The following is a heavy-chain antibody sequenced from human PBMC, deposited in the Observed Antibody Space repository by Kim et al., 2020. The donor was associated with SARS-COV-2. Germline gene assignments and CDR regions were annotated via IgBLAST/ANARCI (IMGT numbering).Heavy chain of an antibody. Sequence: SETLSLTCAVYGGSFSGYYWSWIRQPPGKGLEWIGEINHSGSTNYNPSLKSRVTISVDTSKNQFSLKLSSVTAADTAVYYCARGLQRLGYCSSTSCYDVPFDYWGQGTLVTVSS. D-gene: IGHD2-2*01. V-gene: IGHV4-34*01. CDR1: GGSFSGYY. J-gene: IGHJ4*02. CDR2: INHSGST. CDR3: ARGLQRLGYCSSTSCYDVPFDY.